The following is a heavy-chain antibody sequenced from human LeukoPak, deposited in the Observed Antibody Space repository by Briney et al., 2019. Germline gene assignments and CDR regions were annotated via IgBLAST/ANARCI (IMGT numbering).Heavy chain of an antibody. CDR3: ARSELQWCGGVNSGFDY. Sequence: PETLSLTRTVSGYSLSRGYYWGWIRPPPGKGLEWIGSIYHSGSTNYNPSLKSRVTISVDTSKNKFSLKLSSVTAADTAVYYCARSELQWCGGVNSGFDYWGQGTLVTVSS. D-gene: IGHD3-10*01. V-gene: IGHV4-38-2*02. J-gene: IGHJ4*02. CDR2: IYHSGST. CDR1: GYSLSRGYY.